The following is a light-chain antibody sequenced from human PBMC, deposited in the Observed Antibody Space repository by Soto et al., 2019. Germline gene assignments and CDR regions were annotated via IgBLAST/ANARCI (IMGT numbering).Light chain of an antibody. CDR3: QQYRGYSRT. CDR1: QSISGW. V-gene: IGKV1-5*03. J-gene: IGKJ1*01. Sequence: STLSASVGDRVTITCRASQSISGWLAWCQHKPGKAPKLLIYKTSILESGVPSRFSGSGSGTEFTLTINSLQPDDFATYYCQQYRGYSRTFGQGTKVDIK. CDR2: KTS.